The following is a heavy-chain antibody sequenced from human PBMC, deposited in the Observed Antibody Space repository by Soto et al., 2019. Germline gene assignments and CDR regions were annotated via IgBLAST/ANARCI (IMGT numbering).Heavy chain of an antibody. CDR3: ARELMPAAGSGDFYAMDV. CDR2: ITYNGNE. CDR1: GFTFSSYT. V-gene: IGHV3-30*04. Sequence: GGSLKLSCAASGFTFSSYTMHWVRQAPGKGLEWVAVITYNGNEYYTDSVRGRFTISRDSSRTTVYLQMNSLRPGDTALYYCARELMPAAGSGDFYAMDVWGQGTTVTVSS. J-gene: IGHJ6*02. D-gene: IGHD6-13*01.